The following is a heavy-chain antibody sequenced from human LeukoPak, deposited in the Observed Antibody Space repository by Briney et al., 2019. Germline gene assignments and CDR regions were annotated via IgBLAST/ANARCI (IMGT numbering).Heavy chain of an antibody. CDR3: ARDIGQGSSWLYDY. V-gene: IGHV1-2*02. J-gene: IGHJ4*02. Sequence: PSVKVSFKASGYTFTGYYMHWVRQAPGQGLEWMGWINPKSGGTNYAQKFQGRVTMTRDTSITTAYMELSSLRSADTALYYCARDIGQGSSWLYDYWGQGTLVTVSS. CDR1: GYTFTGYY. D-gene: IGHD6-13*01. CDR2: INPKSGGT.